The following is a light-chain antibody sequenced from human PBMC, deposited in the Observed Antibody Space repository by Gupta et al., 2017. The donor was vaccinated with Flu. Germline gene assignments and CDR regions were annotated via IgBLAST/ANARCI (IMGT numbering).Light chain of an antibody. CDR1: QSISAW. V-gene: IGKV1-5*03. Sequence: PSTVSASVGDTVTITCRASQSISAWLAWYQKKPDKAPKLLIYKASNLESGVTSRFSGSGSGTEFSLTISSLQPDDFAVYYCQQYNNYPLTFGGGTKVEIK. J-gene: IGKJ4*01. CDR3: QQYNNYPLT. CDR2: KAS.